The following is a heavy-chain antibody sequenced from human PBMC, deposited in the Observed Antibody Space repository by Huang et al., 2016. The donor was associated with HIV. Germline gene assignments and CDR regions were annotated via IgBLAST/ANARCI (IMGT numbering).Heavy chain of an antibody. V-gene: IGHV3-53*01. CDR3: ARGRYGTPNA. J-gene: IGHJ5*02. CDR2: LYHGGKA. CDR1: GFTVNSNY. D-gene: IGHD5-18*01. Sequence: EVPLVESGGGLVQPGGSLRLSCAASGFTVNSNYMTWVRQAPGKGLEWVSLLYHGGKAQYADSVKGRFTISGDISQNTVFLQMSSLRVEDTAVYYCARGRYGTPNAWGQGTLVTVSS.